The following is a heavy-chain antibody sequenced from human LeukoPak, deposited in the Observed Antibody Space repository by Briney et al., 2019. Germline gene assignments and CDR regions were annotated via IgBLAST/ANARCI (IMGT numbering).Heavy chain of an antibody. CDR2: IYYTGST. CDR3: AKVALLRPPRFSEWLLPRWFFDY. CDR1: GGSISSSSYY. J-gene: IGHJ4*02. D-gene: IGHD3-3*01. V-gene: IGHV4-39*07. Sequence: PSETLSLTCTVSGGSISSSSYYWGWIRQPPGKGLEWIGNIYYTGSTYYNPSLKSRVTISVDTSKNQFSLKLSSVTAADTAVYYCAKVALLRPPRFSEWLLPRWFFDYWGQGTLVTVSS.